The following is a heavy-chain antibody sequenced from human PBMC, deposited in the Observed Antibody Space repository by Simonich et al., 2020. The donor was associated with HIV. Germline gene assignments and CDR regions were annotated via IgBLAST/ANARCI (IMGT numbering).Heavy chain of an antibody. Sequence: QVQLVQSGAEMKKPGASVKVSCKASGYTFTGYYIHWMRQAPGQGLEWMGWINPNTGATNYAQKFQDRVTMTRDTSISTTYMDLSRLRSDDTAVYYCARGPSTGDFDYWGQGTLVTISS. CDR3: ARGPSTGDFDY. D-gene: IGHD7-27*01. CDR2: INPNTGAT. CDR1: GYTFTGYY. V-gene: IGHV1-2*02. J-gene: IGHJ4*02.